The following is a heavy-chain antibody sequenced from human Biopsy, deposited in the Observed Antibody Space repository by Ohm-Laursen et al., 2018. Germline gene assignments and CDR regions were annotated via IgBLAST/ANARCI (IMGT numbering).Heavy chain of an antibody. CDR3: ARDRGVYSDRTVPGYFDL. D-gene: IGHD3-22*01. CDR2: VYYTGST. CDR1: GDSISSYY. J-gene: IGHJ2*01. Sequence: SETLSLTCTVSGDSISSYYWSWIRQPPGKGLEWIGYVYYTGSTDYNPSLQSRVTISVDTSKNHFSLRLRSVTPADTAIYYCARDRGVYSDRTVPGYFDLWGRGTLVTVSS. V-gene: IGHV4-59*01.